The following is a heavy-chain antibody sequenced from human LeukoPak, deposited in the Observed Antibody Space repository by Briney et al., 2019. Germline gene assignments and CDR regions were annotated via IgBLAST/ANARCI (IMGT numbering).Heavy chain of an antibody. CDR1: GFTFDDYA. CDR2: ISWNSGSI. D-gene: IGHD1-26*01. V-gene: IGHV3-9*01. CDR3: AKDRSIVGATIGTLDY. Sequence: GRSLRLSCAASGFTFDDYAMHWVRQAPGKGLEWVSGISWNSGSIGYADSVKGRFTISRDNAKNSLYLQMNSLRAEDTALYYCAKDRSIVGATIGTLDYWGQGTLVTVSS. J-gene: IGHJ4*02.